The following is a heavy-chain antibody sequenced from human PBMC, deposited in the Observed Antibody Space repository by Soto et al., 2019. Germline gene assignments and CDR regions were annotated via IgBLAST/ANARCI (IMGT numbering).Heavy chain of an antibody. CDR2: LYSGGST. CDR1: GLTVSSNH. V-gene: IGHV3-53*02. Sequence: EVQLVETGGGLIQPGGSLRLSCAASGLTVSSNHMNWVRQAPGKGLEWVSVLYSGGSTHYAGSVNGRFIISRDNSKNTVYLQMNSLRAEDTAVYYCARDRPGDEGDAFDIWGHGTMVTVSS. D-gene: IGHD3-10*01. CDR3: ARDRPGDEGDAFDI. J-gene: IGHJ3*02.